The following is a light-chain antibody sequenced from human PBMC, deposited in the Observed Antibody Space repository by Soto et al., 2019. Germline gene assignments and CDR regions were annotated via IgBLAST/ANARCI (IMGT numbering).Light chain of an antibody. Sequence: QSVLTQPASVSGSPGQSITISCTGSSSDVGSYNLVSWYQQHPGKAPKLKIYEGSKRPSGVSNRFSGSKSGNTASLTISGLQAEDEADYYCCSYAGSSIHVVFGGGTKLTVL. CDR3: CSYAGSSIHVV. J-gene: IGLJ2*01. CDR2: EGS. CDR1: SSDVGSYNL. V-gene: IGLV2-23*01.